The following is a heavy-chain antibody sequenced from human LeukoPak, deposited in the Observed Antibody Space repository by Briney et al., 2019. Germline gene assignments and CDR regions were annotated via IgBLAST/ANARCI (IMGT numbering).Heavy chain of an antibody. D-gene: IGHD3-16*02. Sequence: ETLSLTCTVSGGSISSYYWSWIRQPPGKGLEWIVYIYYSGSTNYNPSLKSRVTISVDTSKNQFSLKLSSVTAADTAVYYCARGTSYDYVWGSYRPRARWFDPWGQGTLVTVSS. CDR1: GGSISSYY. CDR2: IYYSGST. V-gene: IGHV4-59*01. CDR3: ARGTSYDYVWGSYRPRARWFDP. J-gene: IGHJ5*02.